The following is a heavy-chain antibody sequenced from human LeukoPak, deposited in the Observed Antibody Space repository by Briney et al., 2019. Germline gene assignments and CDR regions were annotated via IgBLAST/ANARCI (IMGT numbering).Heavy chain of an antibody. V-gene: IGHV4-34*01. Sequence: SETLSLTCAVYGGSFSGYYWSWIRQPPGKGLEWIGEINHSGGTNYNPSLKSRVTISVDTSKNQFSLKLSSVTAADTAVYYCARDLYYYDSSGYYEDDYWGQGTLVTVSS. J-gene: IGHJ4*02. CDR1: GGSFSGYY. CDR3: ARDLYYYDSSGYYEDDY. CDR2: INHSGGT. D-gene: IGHD3-22*01.